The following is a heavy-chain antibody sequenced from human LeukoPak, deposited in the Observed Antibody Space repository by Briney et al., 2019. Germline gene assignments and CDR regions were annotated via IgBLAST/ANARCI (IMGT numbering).Heavy chain of an antibody. D-gene: IGHD6-13*01. Sequence: GGSLRLSCAASGFTFSSYAMSWVRQAPGKGLEWVAVISYDGSNKYYADSVKGRFTISRDNSKNTLYLQMNSLRAEDTAVYYCAKVGSSSWYVRYNWFDPWGQGTLVTVSS. CDR3: AKVGSSSWYVRYNWFDP. CDR1: GFTFSSYA. V-gene: IGHV3-30*04. CDR2: ISYDGSNK. J-gene: IGHJ5*02.